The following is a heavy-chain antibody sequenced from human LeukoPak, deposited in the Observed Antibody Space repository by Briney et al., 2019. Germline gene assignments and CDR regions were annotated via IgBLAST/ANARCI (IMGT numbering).Heavy chain of an antibody. CDR1: GGTFSSYA. V-gene: IGHV1-69*04. CDR2: IIPILGIA. D-gene: IGHD3-22*01. CDR3: ASPVPRITMIVGDAFDI. J-gene: IGHJ3*02. Sequence: SVKVSCEASGGTFSSYAISWVRQAPGQGLEWMGRIIPILGIANYAQKFQGRVTITADKSTSTAYMELSSLRSEDTAVYYCASPVPRITMIVGDAFDIWGQGTMVTVSS.